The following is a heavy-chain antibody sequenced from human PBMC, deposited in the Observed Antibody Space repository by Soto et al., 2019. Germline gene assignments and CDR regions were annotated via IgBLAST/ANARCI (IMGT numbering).Heavy chain of an antibody. J-gene: IGHJ4*02. V-gene: IGHV1-69*01. CDR3: ASMGNKYCSGGSCSSSLVS. CDR2: IIPIFATP. D-gene: IGHD2-15*01. Sequence: QVQLVQSGSEVKKPGSSVKVSCKASGDTFRTSAINWVRQAPGQGLEWMGGIIPIFATPYYAQKFQGRVTITADESTSTAYMELSSLRFEETAVFYCASMGNKYCSGGSCSSSLVSWGQGPLVTVSS. CDR1: GDTFRTSA.